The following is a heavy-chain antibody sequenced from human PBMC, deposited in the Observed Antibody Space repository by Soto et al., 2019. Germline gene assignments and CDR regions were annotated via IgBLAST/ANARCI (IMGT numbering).Heavy chain of an antibody. V-gene: IGHV3-66*01. CDR3: ARVDYGSGSYLYYFDY. J-gene: IGHJ4*02. Sequence: EVQLVESGGGLVQPGGSLRLSCAASGFTVSSNYMSWVRQAPGKGLEWVSVIYSGGSTYYADSVKGRFTISRDNSKNTLYLQMNSLRAEDTAVYYCARVDYGSGSYLYYFDYWGQGTLVTVSS. D-gene: IGHD3-10*01. CDR1: GFTVSSNY. CDR2: IYSGGST.